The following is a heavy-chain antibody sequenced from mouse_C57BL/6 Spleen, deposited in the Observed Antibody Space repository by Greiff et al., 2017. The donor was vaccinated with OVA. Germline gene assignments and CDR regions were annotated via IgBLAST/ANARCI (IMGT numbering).Heavy chain of an antibody. CDR3: ASPFTTVVAPYAMDY. D-gene: IGHD1-1*01. J-gene: IGHJ4*01. Sequence: QVQLKQPGTELVKPGASVKLSCKASGYTFTSYWMHWVKQRPGQGLEWIGNINPSNGGTNYNEKFKSKATLTVDKSSSTAYMQLSSLTSEDSAVYYCASPFTTVVAPYAMDYWGQGTSVTVSS. V-gene: IGHV1-53*01. CDR1: GYTFTSYW. CDR2: INPSNGGT.